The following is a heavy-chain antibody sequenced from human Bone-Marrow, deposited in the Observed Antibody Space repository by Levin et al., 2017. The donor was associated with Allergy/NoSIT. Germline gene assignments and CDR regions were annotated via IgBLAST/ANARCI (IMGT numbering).Heavy chain of an antibody. CDR1: GFKFPDFA. CDR2: ISWGGDSL. V-gene: IGHV3-9*01. J-gene: IGHJ4*02. Sequence: PGGSLRLSCAASGFKFPDFAVHWVRQAPGKGLEWVSGISWGGDSLGYADSVEGRFTISRDNGKNSLYLQMNSLREEDTALYYCVKGISGSYSSGYFDSWGQGTLVTVSS. CDR3: VKGISGSYSSGYFDS. D-gene: IGHD1-26*01.